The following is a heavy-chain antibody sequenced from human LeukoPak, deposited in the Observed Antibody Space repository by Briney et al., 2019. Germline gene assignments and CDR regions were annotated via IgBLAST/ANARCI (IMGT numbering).Heavy chain of an antibody. CDR1: GFIFSSYA. D-gene: IGHD2-15*01. V-gene: IGHV3-23*01. CDR3: AKGYCSGGSCYSGLFDY. Sequence: GGSLRLSCAASGFIFSSYAMSWVRQAPGKGLEWVSAISSSGGRTYYAGSVKGRFTISRDNSKNTLYLQMNSLRAEDTAVYYCAKGYCSGGSCYSGLFDYWGQGTLVTVSS. CDR2: ISSSGGRT. J-gene: IGHJ4*02.